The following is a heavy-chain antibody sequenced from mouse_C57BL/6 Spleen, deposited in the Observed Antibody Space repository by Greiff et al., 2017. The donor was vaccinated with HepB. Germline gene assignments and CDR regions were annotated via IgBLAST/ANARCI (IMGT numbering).Heavy chain of an antibody. D-gene: IGHD2-1*01. Sequence: VQLQQPGAELVRPGSSVKLSCKASGYTFTSYWMDWVKQRPGQGLEWIGNIYPSDSETHYNQKFKDKATLTVDKSSSTAYMQLSSLTSEDSAVYYCAREGGYYGNLYYFDYWGQGTTLTVSS. CDR2: IYPSDSET. J-gene: IGHJ2*01. CDR3: AREGGYYGNLYYFDY. V-gene: IGHV1-61*01. CDR1: GYTFTSYW.